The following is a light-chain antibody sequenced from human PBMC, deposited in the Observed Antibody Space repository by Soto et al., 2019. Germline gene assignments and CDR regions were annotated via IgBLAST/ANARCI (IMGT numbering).Light chain of an antibody. CDR3: FTYAGRHV. Sequence: QSALTQPRSVSGSPGQSVTISCPGPSSDVGGYNYVSWYQQHPAKAPKIMIYDVSKRSSRVPDRFSGSKSGNTDSLTISGLKAEEGADYYCFTYAGRHVFGTATKITVL. CDR2: DVS. V-gene: IGLV2-11*01. CDR1: SSDVGGYNY. J-gene: IGLJ1*01.